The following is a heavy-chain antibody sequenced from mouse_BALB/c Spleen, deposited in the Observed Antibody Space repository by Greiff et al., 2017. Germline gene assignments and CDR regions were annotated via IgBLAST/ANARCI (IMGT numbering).Heavy chain of an antibody. CDR3: TRGGIGAMDY. D-gene: IGHD2-14*01. J-gene: IGHJ4*01. V-gene: IGHV1S127*01. CDR2: IDPSDSYT. CDR1: GYTFTSYW. Sequence: VQLQQPGAELVKPGASVKMSCKASGYTFTSYWMHWVKQRPGQGLEWIGVIDPSDSYTSYNQKFKGKATLTVDTSSSTAYMQLSSLTSEDSAVYYCTRGGIGAMDYWGQGTSVTVSS.